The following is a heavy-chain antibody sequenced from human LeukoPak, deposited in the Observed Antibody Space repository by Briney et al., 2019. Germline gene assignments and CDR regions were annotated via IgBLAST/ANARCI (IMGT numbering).Heavy chain of an antibody. J-gene: IGHJ5*02. CDR1: GYTFTSYY. CDR3: ARDLQDCSSTSCYFPENWFDP. V-gene: IGHV1-46*01. D-gene: IGHD2-2*01. CDR2: INPCGGST. Sequence: GASVKVSCKASGYTFTSYYMHWVRQAPGQGLEWMGIINPCGGSTSYSQKFQGRVTMTRDTSTSTVYMELSSLRSEDTAVYYCARDLQDCSSTSCYFPENWFDPWGQGTLVTVSS.